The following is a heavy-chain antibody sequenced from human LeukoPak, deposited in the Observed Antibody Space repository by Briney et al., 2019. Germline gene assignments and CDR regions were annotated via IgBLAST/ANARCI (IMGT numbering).Heavy chain of an antibody. Sequence: PGGSLRLSCAASGFTFSTYWMHWVRHAPGKGLVWVSRIKSDGSTNYADSVKGRFTISRDNANNTLSLQMNSLRPEDTGVCYCARAPSEIGGYYPEYFRHWGQGTLVTVSS. V-gene: IGHV3-74*01. CDR3: ARAPSEIGGYYPEYFRH. CDR1: GFTFSTYW. D-gene: IGHD3-22*01. CDR2: IKSDGST. J-gene: IGHJ1*01.